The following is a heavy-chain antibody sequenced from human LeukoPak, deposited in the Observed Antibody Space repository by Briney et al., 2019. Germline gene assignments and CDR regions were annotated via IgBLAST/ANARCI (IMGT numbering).Heavy chain of an antibody. J-gene: IGHJ4*02. CDR1: GFTFSSYA. Sequence: GGSLRLSCTASGFTFSSYAMNWVRQAPGKGLEWVSGIGAGGTFTYYADSVKGRFTIFRDNSRNTLYLQMNSLRADDTAVYYCALRDGYSFGYWGQGTLVTVSS. CDR3: ALRDGYSFGY. CDR2: IGAGGTFT. V-gene: IGHV3-23*01. D-gene: IGHD5-24*01.